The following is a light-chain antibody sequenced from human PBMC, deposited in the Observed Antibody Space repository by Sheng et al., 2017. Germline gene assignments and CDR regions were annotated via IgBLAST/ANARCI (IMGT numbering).Light chain of an antibody. Sequence: DIQMTQSPSSLSASVGDRVTITCRASQIISNSLNWYQQKPGQAPILLIYASDRLQGGVPSRFSGSGSGTDFTLSISSLQPEDFATYSCQQSYSAPFTFGPGTKVGIK. CDR3: QQSYSAPFT. V-gene: IGKV1-39*01. CDR2: ASD. J-gene: IGKJ3*01. CDR1: QIISNS.